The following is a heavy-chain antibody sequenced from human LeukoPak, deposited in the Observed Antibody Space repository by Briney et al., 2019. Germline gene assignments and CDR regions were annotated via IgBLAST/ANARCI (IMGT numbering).Heavy chain of an antibody. CDR2: ISGSGINT. J-gene: IGHJ4*02. V-gene: IGHV3-23*01. CDR3: AKDARIVVVSAAGGFDS. D-gene: IGHD2-2*01. Sequence: GGSLRLSCAASGFTFSSYAMSWVRQAPGKGLEWVSAISGSGINTYYADSVKGRFTISRDNSKNTLHLQMDSLRAEDTAVYYCAKDARIVVVSAAGGFDSWGQGTLVTVSS. CDR1: GFTFSSYA.